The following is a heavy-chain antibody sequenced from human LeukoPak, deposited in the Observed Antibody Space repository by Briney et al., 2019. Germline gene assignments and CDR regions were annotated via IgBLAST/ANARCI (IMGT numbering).Heavy chain of an antibody. D-gene: IGHD6-13*01. Sequence: ASVKVSCKASGYTFTGYYMHWVRQAPGQGLEWMGWINPNSGGTNYAQKFQGWVTMTRDTSISTAYMELSRLRSDDTAVYYCARQSPIAAADYYRSYGMDVWGQGTTVTVSS. CDR2: INPNSGGT. CDR3: ARQSPIAAADYYRSYGMDV. CDR1: GYTFTGYY. J-gene: IGHJ6*02. V-gene: IGHV1-2*04.